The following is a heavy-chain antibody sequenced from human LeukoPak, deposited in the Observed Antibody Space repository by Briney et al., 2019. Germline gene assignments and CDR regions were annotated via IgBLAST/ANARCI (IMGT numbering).Heavy chain of an antibody. J-gene: IGHJ3*02. CDR3: ARDRRAATAGAFDI. Sequence: GGSLGLSCAASGFTFSSYGMHWVRQAPGKGLEWVAVIWYDGSNKYYADSVKGRFTNSRDNSKNTLYLQMNSLRAEDTAVYYCARDRRAATAGAFDIWGQGTMVTVSS. D-gene: IGHD6-25*01. V-gene: IGHV3-33*01. CDR2: IWYDGSNK. CDR1: GFTFSSYG.